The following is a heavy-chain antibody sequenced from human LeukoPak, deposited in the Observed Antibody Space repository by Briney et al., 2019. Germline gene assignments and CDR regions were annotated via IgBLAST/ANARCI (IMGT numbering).Heavy chain of an antibody. CDR1: GFTFSSYA. Sequence: GGSLRLSCAASGFTFSSYAMSWVRQAPGKGLEWVSAIGGCGGSTYYADSVKGRFTISRDNSKNTLYLQMNSLRAEDTAVYYCAKYPSSVPAATRGNWFDPWGQGTLVTVSS. D-gene: IGHD2-2*01. CDR2: IGGCGGST. CDR3: AKYPSSVPAATRGNWFDP. J-gene: IGHJ5*02. V-gene: IGHV3-23*01.